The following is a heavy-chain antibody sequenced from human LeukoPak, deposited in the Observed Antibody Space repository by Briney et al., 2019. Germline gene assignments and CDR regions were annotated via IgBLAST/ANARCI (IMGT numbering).Heavy chain of an antibody. D-gene: IGHD2-2*01. J-gene: IGHJ3*02. CDR1: GGSFSGYY. Sequence: SETLSLTCAVYGGSFSGYYWSWIRQPPGKGLEWIGEINHSGSTNYNPSLKSRVTISVDTSKNQFSLKLSSVTAADTAVYYCARGPGYCSSTSCQGDAFDIWGQGTMVTVSS. V-gene: IGHV4-34*01. CDR2: INHSGST. CDR3: ARGPGYCSSTSCQGDAFDI.